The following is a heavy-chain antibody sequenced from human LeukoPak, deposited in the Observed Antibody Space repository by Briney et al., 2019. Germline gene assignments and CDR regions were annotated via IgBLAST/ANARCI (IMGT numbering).Heavy chain of an antibody. CDR3: ARTLSLDY. CDR2: ISSSSGTI. J-gene: IGHJ4*02. Sequence: PGGSLRLSCAASGFTFSTYSMNWVRQAPGKGLEWVSYISSSSGTIYYAVSVKGRFTVSRDNAKNSPYLQMSSLRDEDTAVYYCARTLSLDYWGQGTLVTVSS. V-gene: IGHV3-48*02. CDR1: GFTFSTYS.